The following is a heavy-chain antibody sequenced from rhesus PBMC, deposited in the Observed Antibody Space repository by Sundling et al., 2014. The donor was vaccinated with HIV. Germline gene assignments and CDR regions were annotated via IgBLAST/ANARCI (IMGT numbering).Heavy chain of an antibody. CDR1: GGSISDNYR. CDR2: IYGSGSNT. J-gene: IGHJ6*01. CDR3: ARDWDRYNWNYVGYGLDS. D-gene: IGHD1-26*01. Sequence: QVQLQESGPGVVKPSETLSLSCAVSGGSISDNYRWSWIRQPPGKGLEWIGYIYGSGSNTNFNPSLKSRVTFSKDTSKNQFSLKMSSVTAADTAVYYCARDWDRYNWNYVGYGLDSWGQGVVVTVSS. V-gene: IGHV4S10*01.